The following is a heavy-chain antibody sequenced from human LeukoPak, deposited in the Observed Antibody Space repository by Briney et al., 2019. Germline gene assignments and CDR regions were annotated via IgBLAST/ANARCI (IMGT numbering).Heavy chain of an antibody. CDR2: ISYDGSNK. D-gene: IGHD3-22*01. V-gene: IGHV3-30*18. CDR1: GFNFRYFW. CDR3: AKGYYDSGS. J-gene: IGHJ4*02. Sequence: GGSLRLSCLGSGFNFRYFWMSWVRQAPGKGLEGVAVISYDGSNKQYGDSVKGRFTISRDNSQNTLYLQMNSLRAEDTAVYYCAKGYYDSGSWGQGTLVTVSS.